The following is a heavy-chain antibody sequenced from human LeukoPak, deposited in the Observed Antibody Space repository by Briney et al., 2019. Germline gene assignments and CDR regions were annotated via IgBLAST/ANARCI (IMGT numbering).Heavy chain of an antibody. CDR3: ARDLGIVVVTPPQY. CDR1: GFTFSSYS. Sequence: PGGSLRLSCAASGFTFSSYSMNWVRQAPGKGLEWVSSISSSSSYIYYADSVKGRFTISRDNAKNSLYLQMNSLRAEDTAVYCCARDLGIVVVTPPQYWGQGTLVTVSS. V-gene: IGHV3-21*01. D-gene: IGHD2-21*02. J-gene: IGHJ4*02. CDR2: ISSSSSYI.